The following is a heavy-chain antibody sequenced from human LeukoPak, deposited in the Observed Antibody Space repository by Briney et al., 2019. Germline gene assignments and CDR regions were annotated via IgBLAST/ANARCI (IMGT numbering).Heavy chain of an antibody. D-gene: IGHD3-10*01. Sequence: WGCLRLSCAASGFTFSSYGMHWVRQAPGKGLGWVAVIWYDGSNKYYVDSVKGRFTISRDNSTIPLSLQMNRLRAEDPAVYYCTSDEGITMVRGVTGFDYWGQGTLVTVPS. J-gene: IGHJ4*02. CDR1: GFTFSSYG. CDR3: TSDEGITMVRGVTGFDY. V-gene: IGHV3-33*01. CDR2: IWYDGSNK.